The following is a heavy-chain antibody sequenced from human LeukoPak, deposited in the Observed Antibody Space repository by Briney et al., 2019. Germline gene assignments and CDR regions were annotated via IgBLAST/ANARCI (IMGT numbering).Heavy chain of an antibody. D-gene: IGHD2-8*01. Sequence: GGSLRLSCAASGFTFSTYAMTWVRQAPGKGLEWVSAISGDGAVSYYADSVNGRFTISRDNSKSTLYLQMNSLRAEDTAVYYCAQNRLDCTNTPCYVYWGQGTLVTVSS. CDR2: ISGDGAVS. CDR1: GFTFSTYA. CDR3: AQNRLDCTNTPCYVY. J-gene: IGHJ4*02. V-gene: IGHV3-23*01.